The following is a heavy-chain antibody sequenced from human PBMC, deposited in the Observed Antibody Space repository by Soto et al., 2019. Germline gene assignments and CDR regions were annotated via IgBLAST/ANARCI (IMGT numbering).Heavy chain of an antibody. D-gene: IGHD3-3*01. J-gene: IGHJ6*02. CDR2: ISSTSSYI. Sequence: PGGSLRLSCAASGFTFSSYSMNWVRQAPVKGLEWVSFISSTSSYIYYADSVKGRFTVSRDNAKNLLYLQMNGLRADDTAVYYFARAPLPEFWRGETDFHSYGMDVWGQGTRVTVSS. CDR3: ARAPLPEFWRGETDFHSYGMDV. CDR1: GFTFSSYS. V-gene: IGHV3-21*01.